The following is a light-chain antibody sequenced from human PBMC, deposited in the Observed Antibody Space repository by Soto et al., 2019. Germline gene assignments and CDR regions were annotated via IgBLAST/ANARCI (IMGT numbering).Light chain of an antibody. CDR2: AAS. CDR3: QKYYDWLDVT. Sequence: EIVMTQSPATLSVSPGETVTLSCRASQSVSIDLAWYQQKPGQAPRLLISAASTRATGIPARFSGSGSGTEFTLTISSLQSEDFAVYYCQKYYDWLDVTFGQGTKVEI. J-gene: IGKJ1*01. CDR1: QSVSID. V-gene: IGKV3-15*01.